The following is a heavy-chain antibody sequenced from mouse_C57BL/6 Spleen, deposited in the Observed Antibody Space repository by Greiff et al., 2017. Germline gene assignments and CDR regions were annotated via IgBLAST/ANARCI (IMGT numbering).Heavy chain of an antibody. CDR2: ISYDGSN. D-gene: IGHD2-4*01. J-gene: IGHJ3*01. CDR1: GYSITSGYY. Sequence: EVKLMESGPGLVKPSQSLSLTCSVTGYSITSGYYWNWIRQFPGNKLEWMGYISYDGSNNYNPSLKNRISITRDTSKNQFFLKLNSVTTEDTATYYCARDGRYDYDEEFAYWGQGTLVTVSA. V-gene: IGHV3-6*01. CDR3: ARDGRYDYDEEFAY.